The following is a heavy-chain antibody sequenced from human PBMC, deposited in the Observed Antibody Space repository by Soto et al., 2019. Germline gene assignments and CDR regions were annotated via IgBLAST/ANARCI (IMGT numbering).Heavy chain of an antibody. J-gene: IGHJ6*03. V-gene: IGHV3-21*01. CDR2: ISSSSSYI. Sequence: EVQLVESGGGLVKPGWSLRLSCAASGFTFSSYSMNWVRQAPGKGLEWVSSISSSSSYIYYADSVKGRFTISRDNAQNSLYLQMNSLRAEDTAVYYCARAYPIRDYYYYMDVWGKGTTVTV. CDR1: GFTFSSYS. CDR3: ARAYPIRDYYYYMDV. D-gene: IGHD3-3*02.